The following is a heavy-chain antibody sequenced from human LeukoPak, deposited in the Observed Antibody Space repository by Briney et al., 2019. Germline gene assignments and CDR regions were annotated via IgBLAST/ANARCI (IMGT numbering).Heavy chain of an antibody. CDR2: IYHSGST. J-gene: IGHJ3*02. Sequence: SETLSLTCAVSGGSISSGGYSWSWIRQPPGKGLEWIGYIYHSGSTYYNPPLKSRVTISVDRSKNQFSLKLSSVTAADTAVYYCAGNSGSYNFAFDIWGQGTMVTVSS. CDR3: AGNSGSYNFAFDI. V-gene: IGHV4-30-2*01. D-gene: IGHD1-26*01. CDR1: GGSISSGGYS.